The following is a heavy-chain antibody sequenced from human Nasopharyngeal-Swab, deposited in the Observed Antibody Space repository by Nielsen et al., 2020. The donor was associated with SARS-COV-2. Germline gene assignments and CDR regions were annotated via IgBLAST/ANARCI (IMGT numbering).Heavy chain of an antibody. J-gene: IGHJ4*02. CDR3: AKDRYCSGGACYFSGFDY. CDR2: VSGSGGTT. V-gene: IGHV3-23*01. Sequence: VRQAPGKGLECGSGVSGSGGTTKYADSVKGRFTISRDNSKNKMYLQMHSLRVEDTAVYYCAKDRYCSGGACYFSGFDYWGLGTLVTVSS. D-gene: IGHD2-15*01.